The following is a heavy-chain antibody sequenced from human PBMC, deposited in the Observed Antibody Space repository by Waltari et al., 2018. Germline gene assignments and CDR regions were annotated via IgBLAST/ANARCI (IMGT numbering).Heavy chain of an antibody. J-gene: IGHJ4*02. CDR3: ARWDSGSCGD. CDR1: GLAFSDHY. V-gene: IGHV3-72*01. Sequence: EVHLVESGGGLVQPGGSLRLSCATSGLAFSDHYIDWVRQAPGKGLEWVGRTKNRRNYYTTEYAASVRGRFTILRDDSRNSVYLQMNSLKPEDTAVYYCARWDSGSCGDWGQGTLVTVSS. CDR2: TKNRRNYYTT. D-gene: IGHD1-26*01.